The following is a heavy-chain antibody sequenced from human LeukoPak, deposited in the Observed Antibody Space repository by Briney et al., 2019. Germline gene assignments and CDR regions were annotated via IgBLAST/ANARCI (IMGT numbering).Heavy chain of an antibody. CDR2: SYSGGNA. Sequence: SQTLSLTCTVSGAPTSAYYWSWIRQPPGKGLEWIGYSYSGGNANYNPSLKSRVTISIDTSENQFSLRLTSVTAADTAVYFCAHSKRGGGYYINAFAVWGQGALVTISS. D-gene: IGHD1-26*01. CDR3: AHSKRGGGYYINAFAV. V-gene: IGHV4-59*01. CDR1: GAPTSAYY. J-gene: IGHJ3*01.